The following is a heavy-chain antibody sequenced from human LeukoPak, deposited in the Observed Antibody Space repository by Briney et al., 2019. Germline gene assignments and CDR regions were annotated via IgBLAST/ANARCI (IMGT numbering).Heavy chain of an antibody. J-gene: IGHJ4*02. CDR3: ARVSLPPYYYDSSGYLDY. Sequence: GGSLRLSCAASGFTFSSYSMNWVRQAPGKGLEWVSSISSSSSYIYYADSVKGRFTISRDNAKNSLYLQMNSLRAEDTAVYYCARVSLPPYYYDSSGYLDYWGQGTLVTVSS. CDR1: GFTFSSYS. V-gene: IGHV3-21*01. D-gene: IGHD3-22*01. CDR2: ISSSSSYI.